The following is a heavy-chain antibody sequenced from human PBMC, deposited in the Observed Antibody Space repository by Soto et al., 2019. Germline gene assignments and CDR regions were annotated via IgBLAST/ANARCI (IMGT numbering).Heavy chain of an antibody. CDR3: ARICRETTMVDGMDV. V-gene: IGHV3-11*01. Sequence: GGSLRLSCAVSGFTFSDYQMSWIRQAPGKGLEWVSYISHRGENRHYGDSVKGRFTISRDNAKNSVYLQMNSLRAEDTAVYYCARICRETTMVDGMDVWGQGTTVTVSS. D-gene: IGHD5-18*01. J-gene: IGHJ6*02. CDR1: GFTFSDYQ. CDR2: ISHRGENR.